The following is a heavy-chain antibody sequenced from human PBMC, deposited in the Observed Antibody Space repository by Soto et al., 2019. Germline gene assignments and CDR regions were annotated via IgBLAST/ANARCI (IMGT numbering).Heavy chain of an antibody. CDR3: ARVAWYYDSSGYYSLGLDY. CDR2: IYYSGST. J-gene: IGHJ4*02. Sequence: SETLSLTCTVSGGSISSGGYYWGWIRQHPGKGLEWIGYIYYSGSTYYNPSLKSRVTISVDTSKNQFSLKLSSVTAADTAVYYCARVAWYYDSSGYYSLGLDYWGQGTLVTVSS. CDR1: GGSISSGGYY. D-gene: IGHD3-22*01. V-gene: IGHV4-31*03.